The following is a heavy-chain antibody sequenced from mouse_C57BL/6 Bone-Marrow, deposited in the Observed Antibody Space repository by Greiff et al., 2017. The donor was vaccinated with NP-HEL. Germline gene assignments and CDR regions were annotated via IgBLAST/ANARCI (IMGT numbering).Heavy chain of an antibody. CDR2: INPNNGGT. Sequence: EVKLQQSGPELVKPGASVKISCKASGYTFTGYYMNWVKQSHGKSLEWIGDINPNNGGTSYNQKFKGKATLTVDKSSSTAYMELRSLTSEDSAVYYCARAGWLPIFDYWGQGTTLTVSS. V-gene: IGHV1-26*01. J-gene: IGHJ2*01. D-gene: IGHD2-3*01. CDR3: ARAGWLPIFDY. CDR1: GYTFTGYY.